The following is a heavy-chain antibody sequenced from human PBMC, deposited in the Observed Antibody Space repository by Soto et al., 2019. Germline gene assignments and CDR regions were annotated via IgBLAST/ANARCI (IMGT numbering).Heavy chain of an antibody. D-gene: IGHD5-12*01. CDR2: INHSRST. CDR1: GGSFSGYY. V-gene: IGHV4-34*01. J-gene: IGHJ5*02. CDR3: ARGVDIVATRLWLDP. Sequence: PSETLSLTCAVCGGSFSGYYWSWIRQPPGKGLEWIGEINHSRSTNYNPSLKSRVTISVDTSKNQFSLKLSSVTAADTAVYYCARGVDIVATRLWLDPWGQGTLVTVYS.